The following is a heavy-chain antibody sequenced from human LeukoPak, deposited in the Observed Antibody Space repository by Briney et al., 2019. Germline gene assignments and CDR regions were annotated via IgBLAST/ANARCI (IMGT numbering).Heavy chain of an antibody. CDR1: GFSLSSRGVG. CDR3: AHVKLWFGEVLPLDY. CDR2: IYWDDDK. J-gene: IGHJ4*02. Sequence: SGPTLVKSTQTLTLTCTFSGFSLSSRGVGVGWIRQPPGKALEWLSLIYWDDDKRYSPSLKSRLTITKDTSKNQVVLTMTNMDPVDTATYYCAHVKLWFGEVLPLDYWGQGTLVTVSS. D-gene: IGHD3-10*01. V-gene: IGHV2-5*02.